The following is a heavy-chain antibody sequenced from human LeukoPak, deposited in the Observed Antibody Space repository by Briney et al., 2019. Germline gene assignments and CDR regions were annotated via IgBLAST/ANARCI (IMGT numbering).Heavy chain of an antibody. CDR1: GFTFSDYY. CDR2: ISTGSTK. CDR3: ARGERWSDFLYYYMDV. D-gene: IGHD4-23*01. Sequence: GGSLRLSCAASGFTFSDYYMNWIRQAPGKGLEWVSFISTGSTKFYADSVKGRFTISRDNVKNSLYLQMNSLRAEDTAVYYCARGERWSDFLYYYMDVWGKGTTVTVSS. J-gene: IGHJ6*03. V-gene: IGHV3-69-1*01.